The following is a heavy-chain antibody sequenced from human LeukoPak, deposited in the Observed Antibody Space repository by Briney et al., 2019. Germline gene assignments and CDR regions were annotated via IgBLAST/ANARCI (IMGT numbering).Heavy chain of an antibody. CDR3: ARSFEAY. CDR1: GFTFNNYA. V-gene: IGHV3-21*01. J-gene: IGHJ4*02. CDR2: ISGSGGNT. Sequence: GGSLRLSCAASGFTFNNYAMNWVRQAPGKGLEWVSAISGSGGNTYYADSVKGRFTISRDNAKNSLYLQMNSLRAEDTAVYYCARSFEAYWGQGTLVTVSS. D-gene: IGHD3-10*01.